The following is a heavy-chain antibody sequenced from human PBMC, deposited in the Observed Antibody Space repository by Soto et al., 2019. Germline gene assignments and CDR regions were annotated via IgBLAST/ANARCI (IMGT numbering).Heavy chain of an antibody. CDR1: GFTFSSFA. D-gene: IGHD5-12*01. CDR3: AKDPGGYDPSGNYFDY. Sequence: PGGSLRLSCAASGFTFSSFAMNWVRQAPGQGLEWVSTISGSGDATYYTDSVKGRFTISRDNSKNTVFLQMNSLSAEDTAIYYCAKDPGGYDPSGNYFDYWGQGALVTVSS. V-gene: IGHV3-23*01. CDR2: ISGSGDAT. J-gene: IGHJ4*02.